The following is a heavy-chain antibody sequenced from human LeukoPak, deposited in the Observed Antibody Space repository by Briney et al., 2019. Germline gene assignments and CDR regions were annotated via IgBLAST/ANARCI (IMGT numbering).Heavy chain of an antibody. CDR2: ISSSSSYI. Sequence: GGSLRLSCAASGFTFSSYSMNWVRQAPGKGLEWVSSISSSSSYIYYADSVKGRFTISRDNAKNSLYLQMNSLRAEDTAVYYCARAWYHDILTGLGAFDIWGQGTMVTVSS. J-gene: IGHJ3*02. CDR3: ARAWYHDILTGLGAFDI. D-gene: IGHD3-9*01. CDR1: GFTFSSYS. V-gene: IGHV3-21*01.